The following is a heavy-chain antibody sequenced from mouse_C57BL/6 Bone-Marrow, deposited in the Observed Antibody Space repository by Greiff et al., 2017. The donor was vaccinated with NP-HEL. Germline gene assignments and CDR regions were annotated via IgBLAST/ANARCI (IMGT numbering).Heavy chain of an antibody. J-gene: IGHJ3*01. CDR3: ARPSDYYGSSWFAY. D-gene: IGHD1-1*01. CDR2: IDPSDSYT. Sequence: VQLQQPGAELVRPGTSVKLSCKASGYTFTSYWMHWVKQRPGQGLEWIGVIDPSDSYTNSKQKFKGKATLTVDTSSSTAYMQLSSLTSEDSAVYYCARPSDYYGSSWFAYWGQGTLVTVSA. V-gene: IGHV1-59*01. CDR1: GYTFTSYW.